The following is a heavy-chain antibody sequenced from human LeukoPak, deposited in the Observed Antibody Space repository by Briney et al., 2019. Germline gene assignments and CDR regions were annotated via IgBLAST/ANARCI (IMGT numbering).Heavy chain of an antibody. CDR1: GGSISSSSYY. V-gene: IGHV4-39*01. D-gene: IGHD3-3*01. CDR3: ARLKDFWSGYPYNWFDP. CDR2: IYYSGST. J-gene: IGHJ5*02. Sequence: PSETLSLTCTVSGGSISSSSYYWGWIRQPPGKGLEWIGSIYYSGSTYYNPSLKSRVTISVDTSKNQFSLKLSSVTAADTAVYYCARLKDFWSGYPYNWFDPWGRGTLVTVSS.